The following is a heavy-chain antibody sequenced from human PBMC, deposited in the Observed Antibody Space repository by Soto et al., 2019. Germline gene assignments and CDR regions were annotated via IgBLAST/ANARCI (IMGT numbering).Heavy chain of an antibody. V-gene: IGHV4-61*01. CDR2: IYYSGST. Sequence: KTSETLSLTCTVSGGSVSSGRYYWSWIRQPPGKGLEWIGYIYYSGSTNYNPSLKSRVTISVDTSKNQFSLKLSSVTAADTAVYYCARGLGDYGGNSRDSDYYYYGMEFWGRGTTVAVAS. D-gene: IGHD4-17*01. CDR3: ARGLGDYGGNSRDSDYYYYGMEF. CDR1: GGSVSSGRYY. J-gene: IGHJ6*02.